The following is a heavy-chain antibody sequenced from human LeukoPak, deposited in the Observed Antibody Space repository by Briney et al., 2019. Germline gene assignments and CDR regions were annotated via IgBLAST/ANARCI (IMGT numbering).Heavy chain of an antibody. J-gene: IGHJ5*02. D-gene: IGHD3-9*01. CDR2: INPDSGYT. CDR1: GYTFTDYY. Sequence: ASVKVSCKTSGYTFTDYYIHWVRQAPGQGLEWMGWINPDSGYTNYAQKFRGRVTMTTDTSTSTTYMELRSLRSDDTAVYYCAREALGELGILTGYSNWFDPWGQGTLVTVSS. V-gene: IGHV1-2*02. CDR3: AREALGELGILTGYSNWFDP.